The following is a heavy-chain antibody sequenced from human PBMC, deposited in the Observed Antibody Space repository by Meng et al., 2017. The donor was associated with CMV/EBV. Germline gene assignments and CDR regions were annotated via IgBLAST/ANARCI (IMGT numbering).Heavy chain of an antibody. V-gene: IGHV1-69*10. J-gene: IGHJ4*02. CDR3: ARDAGTFLAYRGYFDY. CDR2: IIPILGIA. D-gene: IGHD3-3*02. Sequence: SVKVSCKASGGTFSSYAISWVRQAPGQGLEWMGGIIPILGIANYAQKFQGRVTITADKSTSTAYMELSSLRFEDTAVYYCARDAGTFLAYRGYFDYWGQGTLVTVSS. CDR1: GGTFSSYA.